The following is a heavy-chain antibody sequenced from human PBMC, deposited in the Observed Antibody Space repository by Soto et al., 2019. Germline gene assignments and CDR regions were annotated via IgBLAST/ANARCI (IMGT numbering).Heavy chain of an antibody. Sequence: PGGSLRLSCAASGFTFSSYAMSWVRQAPGKGLEWVSGISGSGGSTFYADSVKGRFTISRDISKNTLYLQMNSLRAEDTAVYYCAKCPYDFWSGYQPDYWGQGTLVTVSS. CDR3: AKCPYDFWSGYQPDY. CDR1: GFTFSSYA. CDR2: ISGSGGST. V-gene: IGHV3-23*01. D-gene: IGHD3-3*01. J-gene: IGHJ4*02.